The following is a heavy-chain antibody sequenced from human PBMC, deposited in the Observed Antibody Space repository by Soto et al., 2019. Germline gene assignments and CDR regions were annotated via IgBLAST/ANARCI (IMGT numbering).Heavy chain of an antibody. V-gene: IGHV1-2*04. CDR1: GYTFTGYY. D-gene: IGHD3-22*01. CDR3: AIKDDYDSSGAIDP. J-gene: IGHJ5*02. Sequence: ASVKVACKAAGYTFTGYYMHCVRQAPGQGLEWMGWINPNSGGTNYAQKFQGWVTMTRDTSISTAYMELSRLRSDDTAVYYCAIKDDYDSSGAIDPRAQGTEVTVSS. CDR2: INPNSGGT.